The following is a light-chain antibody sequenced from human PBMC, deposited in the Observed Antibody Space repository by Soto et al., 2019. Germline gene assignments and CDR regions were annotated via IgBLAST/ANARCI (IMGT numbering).Light chain of an antibody. CDR2: FAS. J-gene: IGKJ1*01. CDR3: QQDYNFPRT. V-gene: IGKV1-39*01. CDR1: ETIDTY. Sequence: DIQMTQSPSSLSASVGDRVTITCRASETIDTYLNWYQQKPGKAPRLLIYFASSLQSGVPVRFSGSGSGTEFTLTISSLQCEDFATYFCQQDYNFPRTFGLGTKLEIK.